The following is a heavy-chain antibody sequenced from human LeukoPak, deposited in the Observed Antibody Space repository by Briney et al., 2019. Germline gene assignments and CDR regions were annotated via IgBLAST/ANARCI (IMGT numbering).Heavy chain of an antibody. CDR2: VGGSGGDT. Sequence: GESLKISCAASGFTFRSYAMSWVRQAPGKGLEWVSAVGGSGGDTYYADSVKGRFTISRDNSKNTVYLQMNSLRAEDTAIYYCAKDIGGSGAYWGQGTLVTVSS. V-gene: IGHV3-23*01. J-gene: IGHJ4*02. CDR1: GFTFRSYA. CDR3: AKDIGGSGAY. D-gene: IGHD3-16*01.